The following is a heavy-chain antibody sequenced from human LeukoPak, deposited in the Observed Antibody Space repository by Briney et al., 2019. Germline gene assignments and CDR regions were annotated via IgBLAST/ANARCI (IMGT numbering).Heavy chain of an antibody. Sequence: GGSLRLSCAASGFSFDDYAMHWVRQAPGKGLEWVSDISWNSGSIGYADSVKDRSTISRDNAKNSLYLQMNNLRAEDTAVYYCARGGELLRPADYWGQGTLVTVSS. J-gene: IGHJ4*02. CDR2: ISWNSGSI. CDR3: ARGGELLRPADY. V-gene: IGHV3-9*01. CDR1: GFSFDDYA. D-gene: IGHD1-26*01.